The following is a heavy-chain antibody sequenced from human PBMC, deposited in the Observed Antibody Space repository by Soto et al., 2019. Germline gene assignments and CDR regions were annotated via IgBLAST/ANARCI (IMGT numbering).Heavy chain of an antibody. V-gene: IGHV4-39*01. Sequence: SETLSLTCTVSGGSISSSSYYWGWIRRPPGEGLEWIGSIYYSGSTYYNPSLKSRVTISVDTSKNQFSLKLSSVTAADTAVYYCARGASGSYLDYWGQGTLVTVSS. CDR1: GGSISSSSYY. D-gene: IGHD1-26*01. CDR3: ARGASGSYLDY. CDR2: IYYSGST. J-gene: IGHJ4*02.